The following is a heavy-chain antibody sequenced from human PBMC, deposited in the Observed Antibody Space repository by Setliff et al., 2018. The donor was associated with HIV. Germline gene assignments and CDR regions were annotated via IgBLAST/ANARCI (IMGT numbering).Heavy chain of an antibody. CDR2: IYTSGFT. CDR3: ARPSVVPAAMRCYYHYHMDV. J-gene: IGHJ6*03. CDR1: GGSISSGSYY. D-gene: IGHD2-2*01. Sequence: PSETLSLTCTVSGGSISSGSYYWSWIRQPAGKRLEWIGHIYTSGFTNYNPSLNSRVNISLDASKDQFSLRLSSVTAADTAVYYCARPSVVPAAMRCYYHYHMDVWGKGTTVTVSS. V-gene: IGHV4-61*09.